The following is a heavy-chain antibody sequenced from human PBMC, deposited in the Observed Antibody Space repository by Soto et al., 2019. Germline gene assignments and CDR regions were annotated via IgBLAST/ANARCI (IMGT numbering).Heavy chain of an antibody. V-gene: IGHV4-59*01. CDR3: ARSRGSNRYFDY. J-gene: IGHJ4*02. CDR2: IYYSGST. Sequence: PSETLSLTCTGSGGSISTYWWSWIRQPPRKGLEWIGYIYYSGSTNYNPSLKSRVTISVDTSKNQFSLKLTSVTAADTAVYYCARSRGSNRYFDYWGKGTRVRVSS. CDR1: GGSISTYW. D-gene: IGHD3-10*01.